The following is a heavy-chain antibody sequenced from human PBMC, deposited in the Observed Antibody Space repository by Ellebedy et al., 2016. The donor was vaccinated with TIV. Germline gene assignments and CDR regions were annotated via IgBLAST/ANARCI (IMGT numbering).Heavy chain of an antibody. D-gene: IGHD1-26*01. CDR1: GFTFSNYG. CDR2: LSGSGDYT. Sequence: PGGSLRLSCAASGFTFSNYGMSWVRQAPGKGLKWVSGLSGSGDYTYYADSVKGRFTISRDTSKNTVYLQMNRLRADDTARYHCARRPLGGTPRAFDSWGQGTLVTVSS. CDR3: ARRPLGGTPRAFDS. J-gene: IGHJ4*02. V-gene: IGHV3-23*01.